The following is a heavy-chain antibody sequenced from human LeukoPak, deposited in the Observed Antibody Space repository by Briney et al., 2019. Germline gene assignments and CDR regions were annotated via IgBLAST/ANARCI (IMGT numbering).Heavy chain of an antibody. J-gene: IGHJ4*02. V-gene: IGHV1-8*01. CDR1: GYTFTSYD. Sequence: ASVKVSCKASGYTFTSYDINWVRQAPGQGLEWMGWMNPNSGNTGYAQKFQGRVTMTRNTSISTAYMELSSLRSEDTAVYYCAREESVVAGTCDYWGQGTLVTVSS. CDR3: AREESVVAGTCDY. D-gene: IGHD6-19*01. CDR2: MNPNSGNT.